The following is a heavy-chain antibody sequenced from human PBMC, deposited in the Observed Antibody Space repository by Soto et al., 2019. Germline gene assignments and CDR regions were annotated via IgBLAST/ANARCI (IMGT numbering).Heavy chain of an antibody. CDR2: IIPILGIG. V-gene: IGHV1-69*04. Sequence: QVQLVQSGAEVKKPGSSVKVSCKASGGTFSSYAFNWVRQAPGQGLEWMGRIIPILGIGDYAQRFQGRVTITADKSTSTVYMELSSLRSEDTAVYYCARNPRAVAAMHMDVWGKGTMVIVSS. CDR3: ARNPRAVAAMHMDV. D-gene: IGHD6-19*01. J-gene: IGHJ6*03. CDR1: GGTFSSYA.